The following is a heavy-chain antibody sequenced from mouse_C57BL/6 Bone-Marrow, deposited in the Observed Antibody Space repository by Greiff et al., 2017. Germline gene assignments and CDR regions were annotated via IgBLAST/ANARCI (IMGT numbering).Heavy chain of an antibody. Sequence: QVQLQQSGPGLVQPSQSLSITCTVSGFSLTSYGVHWVRQSPGKGLEWLGVIWGGGSTDYNAAFISRLSISKYNSKSQVFFKMNSLQADDTAIYYCAKAYYSNYGFDDWGQGTTLTVAS. D-gene: IGHD2-5*01. CDR1: GFSLTSYG. V-gene: IGHV2-2*01. CDR2: IWGGGST. J-gene: IGHJ2*01. CDR3: AKAYYSNYGFDD.